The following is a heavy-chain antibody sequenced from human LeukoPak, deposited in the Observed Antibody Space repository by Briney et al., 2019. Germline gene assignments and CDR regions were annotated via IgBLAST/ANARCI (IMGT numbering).Heavy chain of an antibody. V-gene: IGHV3-23*01. CDR3: AKSAVAVGLGAFDV. D-gene: IGHD3-16*01. CDR1: GFTFSIYT. Sequence: GGSLRLSCAASGFTFSIYTMSWVRQAPGKGLEWVSAINQGGDTSYAASVKGHFTISRDNSKNTLYLQMNSLRVEDTAVYFCAKSAVAVGLGAFDVWGRGTVVTVSS. J-gene: IGHJ3*01. CDR2: INQGGDT.